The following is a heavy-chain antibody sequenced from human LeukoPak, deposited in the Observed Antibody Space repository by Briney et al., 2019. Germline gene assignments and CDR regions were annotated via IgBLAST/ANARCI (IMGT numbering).Heavy chain of an antibody. Sequence: GGSLRLSCTASGLTVSSNYMSWVRQAPGKGLEWVSVIYSGGSTYHADSVKGRFSISRDNSKNTLFLQMNSLRAEDTAVYYCASGPSGYVVGNAWGQGTLVTVSS. CDR2: IYSGGST. CDR1: GLTVSSNY. CDR3: ASGPSGYVVGNA. D-gene: IGHD5-12*01. J-gene: IGHJ5*02. V-gene: IGHV3-66*01.